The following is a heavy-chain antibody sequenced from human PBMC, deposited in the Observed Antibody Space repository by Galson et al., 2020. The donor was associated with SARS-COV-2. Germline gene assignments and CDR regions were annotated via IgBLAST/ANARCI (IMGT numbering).Heavy chain of an antibody. CDR3: ASGTQVDY. V-gene: IGHV1-2*02. CDR1: GYTFTTYY. CDR2: IIPGTGGT. Sequence: ASVKVSCKASGYTFTTYYIHRVRQAPGQGLEWMGWIIPGTGGTNYEQKFQGRVTMTRDTSISTAYMEVSSLTSDDTAVYYCASGTQVDYWGQGTLVTVSS. J-gene: IGHJ4*02.